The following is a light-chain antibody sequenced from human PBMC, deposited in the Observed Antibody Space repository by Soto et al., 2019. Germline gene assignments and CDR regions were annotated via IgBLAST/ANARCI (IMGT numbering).Light chain of an antibody. CDR2: RTS. Sequence: VMTQAPATLCVSPGERATLSCRASQTINNNVAWYQLKDGQVPRLLMFRTSSRATGFPARFSGSGSGTEFNLTISSLQSEDFGVYYCQQYNNWPRATFGGGTKVDIK. V-gene: IGKV3-15*01. CDR3: QQYNNWPRAT. J-gene: IGKJ4*01. CDR1: QTINNN.